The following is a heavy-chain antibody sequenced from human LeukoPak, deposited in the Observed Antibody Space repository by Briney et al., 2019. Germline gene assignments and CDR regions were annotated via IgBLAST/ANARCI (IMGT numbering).Heavy chain of an antibody. CDR1: GYTFTGYY. V-gene: IGHV1-2*02. J-gene: IGHJ4*02. Sequence: ASVKVSCKASGYTFTGYYMHWVRQAPGQGLEGMGWINPNSGGTNYAQKFQGRVTMTRDTSISTAYMELSRLRSDDTAVYSCARDYDLDIVVVPAALDYWGQGTLVPVSS. CDR2: INPNSGGT. D-gene: IGHD2-2*03. CDR3: ARDYDLDIVVVPAALDY.